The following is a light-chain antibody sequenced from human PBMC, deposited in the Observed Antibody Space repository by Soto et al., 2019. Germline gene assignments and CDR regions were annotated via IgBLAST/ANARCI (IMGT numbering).Light chain of an antibody. V-gene: IGKV3-20*01. CDR2: DAS. CDR3: QQYGSSPRT. CDR1: QSLSSNY. Sequence: EVVLTQSPGTLSLSPGERATLSCRARQSLSSNYSAWYQQRPGQAPRLLIYDASNRATGIPARFSGSGSGTDFTLTISRLEPEDFAVYYCQQYGSSPRTFGQGTKVDI. J-gene: IGKJ1*01.